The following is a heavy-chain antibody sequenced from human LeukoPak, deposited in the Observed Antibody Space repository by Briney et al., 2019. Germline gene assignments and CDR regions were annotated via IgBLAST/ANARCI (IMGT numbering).Heavy chain of an antibody. CDR3: ARDIEIST. J-gene: IGHJ3*01. V-gene: IGHV3-33*01. Sequence: PGGSLRLSCAASGFTFSSYGMHWVRQAPGKGLEWVAVIWYDGSNKYFADSVKGRFTISRDNSKNTLYLQMNSLRAEDTAIYHCARDIEISTWGLGTMVTVSS. CDR2: IWYDGSNK. CDR1: GFTFSSYG. D-gene: IGHD1-26*01.